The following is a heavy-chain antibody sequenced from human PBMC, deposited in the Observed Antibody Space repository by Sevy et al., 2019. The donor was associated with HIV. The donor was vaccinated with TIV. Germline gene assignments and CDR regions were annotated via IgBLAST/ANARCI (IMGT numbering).Heavy chain of an antibody. CDR1: GGSISSSSYY. V-gene: IGHV4-39*01. CDR3: ARRGGNSMGPHYYFDY. CDR2: IYYSGST. Sequence: SETLSLTCTVSGGSISSSSYYWGWIRQPPGKGLEWIGSIYYSGSTYYNPSLKSRVTISVDTSKNQFSLKLSSVTAADTAVYYCARRGGNSMGPHYYFDYWGQGTLVTVSS. J-gene: IGHJ4*02. D-gene: IGHD4-4*01.